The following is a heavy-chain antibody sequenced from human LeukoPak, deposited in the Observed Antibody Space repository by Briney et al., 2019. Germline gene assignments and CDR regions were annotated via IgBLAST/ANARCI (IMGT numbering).Heavy chain of an antibody. V-gene: IGHV3-21*05. D-gene: IGHD2-2*01. CDR2: INDVSSDI. CDR1: EFTFSLYA. CDR3: ARDTYQPGLIDC. Sequence: GGSLRLSCAASEFTFSLYAMNWVRQAPWKGLEWVSYINDVSSDIHYADSVKGRFTISRDNAKNTLSLQMNSLRAEDTAVYYCARDTYQPGLIDCWGQGTLVTVSS. J-gene: IGHJ4*02.